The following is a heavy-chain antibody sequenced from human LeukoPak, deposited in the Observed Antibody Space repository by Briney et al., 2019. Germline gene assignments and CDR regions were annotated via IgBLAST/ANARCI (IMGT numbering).Heavy chain of an antibody. D-gene: IGHD5-18*01. V-gene: IGHV4-59*01. CDR3: ARDEGYSYGPRYFDL. CDR2: IYYSGST. J-gene: IGHJ2*01. CDR1: GGSISSYY. Sequence: SETLSLTCTVSGGSISSYYWSWIRQPPGKGLEWIGYIYYSGSTNYNPSLKSRVTISVDTSKNQFSLKLSSVTAADTAVYYCARDEGYSYGPRYFDLWGRGTLVTVSS.